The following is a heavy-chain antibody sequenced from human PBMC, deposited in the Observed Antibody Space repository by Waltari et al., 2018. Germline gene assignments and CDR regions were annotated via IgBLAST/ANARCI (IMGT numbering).Heavy chain of an antibody. Sequence: QLHLQESGPGLVKPPETLSLTCVVYGDSMTSRSYSWAWVRQPSGKRLEWIGQKYYHELTEYNPSLRGRATMSVDTSKTHFFRRLESVTAAETAVYHCARLDTNGADDFWGRGTLVTVSS. V-gene: IGHV4-39*02. J-gene: IGHJ4*02. CDR1: GDSMTSRSYS. CDR2: KYYHELT. D-gene: IGHD2-8*01. CDR3: ARLDTNGADDF.